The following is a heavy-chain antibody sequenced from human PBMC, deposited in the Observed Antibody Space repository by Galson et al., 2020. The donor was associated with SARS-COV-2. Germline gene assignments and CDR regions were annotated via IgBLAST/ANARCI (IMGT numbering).Heavy chain of an antibody. J-gene: IGHJ4*02. V-gene: IGHV3-23*01. CDR1: GFTFSSYA. D-gene: IGHD3-22*01. CDR2: ISGSGGST. CDR3: AKGGSSGYYLNLNY. Sequence: GGSLRLSCAASGFTFSSYAMSWVRQAPGKGLEWVSAISGSGGSTYYADSVKGRFTISRDNSKNTLYLQMNSLRAEDTAVYYCAKGGSSGYYLNLNYWGQGTLVTVSS.